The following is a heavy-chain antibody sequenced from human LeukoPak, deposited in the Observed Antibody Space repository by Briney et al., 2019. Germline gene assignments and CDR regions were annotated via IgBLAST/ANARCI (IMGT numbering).Heavy chain of an antibody. Sequence: SVKVSCKASGGTFSSYAISWVRPAPGQGLEWMGGIIPIFGTANYAQKFQGRVTITTDESTSTAYMELSSLRSEDTAVYYCARQAGDYYYYMDVWGKGTTVTVSS. V-gene: IGHV1-69*05. CDR1: GGTFSSYA. D-gene: IGHD3-10*01. CDR2: IIPIFGTA. J-gene: IGHJ6*03. CDR3: ARQAGDYYYYMDV.